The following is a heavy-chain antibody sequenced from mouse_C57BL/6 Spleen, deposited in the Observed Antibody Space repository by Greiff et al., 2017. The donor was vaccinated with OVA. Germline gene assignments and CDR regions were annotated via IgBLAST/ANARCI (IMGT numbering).Heavy chain of an antibody. CDR1: GYAFSSSW. CDR3: ARSNSNYAMDY. V-gene: IGHV1-82*01. CDR2: IYPGDGDT. J-gene: IGHJ4*01. D-gene: IGHD2-5*01. Sequence: VQRVESGPELVKPGASVKISCKASGYAFSSSWMNWVKQRPGKGLEWIGRIYPGDGDTNYNGKFKGKATLTADKSSSTAYMQLSSLTSEDSAVYFCARSNSNYAMDYWGQGTSVTVSS.